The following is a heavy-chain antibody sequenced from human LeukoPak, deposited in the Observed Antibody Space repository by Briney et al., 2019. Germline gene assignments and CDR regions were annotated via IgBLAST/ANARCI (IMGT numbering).Heavy chain of an antibody. Sequence: GGSLRLSCTASGFTFTSSWMHWVRQAPGKGPVWVSRINPDGSSTIYADSVKGRFTISRDNAKNTLNLQMNSLRDEDTAVYYCARSAATFDYWGQGTLVTVSS. CDR2: INPDGSST. D-gene: IGHD6-13*01. CDR1: GFTFTSSW. CDR3: ARSAATFDY. V-gene: IGHV3-74*01. J-gene: IGHJ4*02.